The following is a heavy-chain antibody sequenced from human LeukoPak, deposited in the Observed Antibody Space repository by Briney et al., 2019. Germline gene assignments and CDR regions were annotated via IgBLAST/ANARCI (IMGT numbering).Heavy chain of an antibody. Sequence: HPGGSLRLSCAASGFTFSSYGMRWVRQAPGKGLEWVAVISYDESNKWYADSVKGRFTTSRDNSKNTLYLQMNSLRAEDTAVYYCARDCLSYGSGSWGDAFDIWGQGTMVTVSS. CDR1: GFTFSSYG. V-gene: IGHV3-30*03. CDR3: ARDCLSYGSGSWGDAFDI. D-gene: IGHD3-10*01. CDR2: ISYDESNK. J-gene: IGHJ3*02.